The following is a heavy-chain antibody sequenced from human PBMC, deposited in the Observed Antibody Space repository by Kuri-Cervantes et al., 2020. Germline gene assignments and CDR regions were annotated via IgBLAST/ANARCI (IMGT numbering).Heavy chain of an antibody. CDR1: GYSISSGYY. CDR2: IYHSGST. V-gene: IGHV4-38-2*01. J-gene: IGHJ5*02. Sequence: SETLSLTCAVSGYSISSGYYWGWIRQPPGKGLEWIGSIYHSGSTYYNPPLKSRVTISVDTSKNQFSLKLSSVTAADTAVYYCARGVGPNWFDPWGQGTLVTVSS. D-gene: IGHD3-16*01. CDR3: ARGVGPNWFDP.